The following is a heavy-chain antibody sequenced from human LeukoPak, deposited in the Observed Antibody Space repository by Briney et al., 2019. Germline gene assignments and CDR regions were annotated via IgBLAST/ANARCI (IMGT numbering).Heavy chain of an antibody. J-gene: IGHJ4*02. V-gene: IGHV4-4*02. CDR3: SRESGPFCPFGQ. CDR1: GGSITSTNF. D-gene: IGHD1-26*01. Sequence: SGTLTLTCGVSGGSITSTNFWSWVRQPPGGGLEWIGEISLAGRTRYNPSLKSRVNISIDESKNHLYLNLASVTAADTAVYYCSRESGPFCPFGQWGQGTLVAVTS. CDR2: ISLAGRT.